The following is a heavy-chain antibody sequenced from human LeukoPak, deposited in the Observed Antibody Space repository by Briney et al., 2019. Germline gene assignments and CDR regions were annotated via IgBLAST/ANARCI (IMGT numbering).Heavy chain of an antibody. Sequence: SETLSLTCTVSGYSISSGFHWGWIRQPPGKGLEWIASMYHSGSTYYNPSLKSRVTISVDTSKNHFSLKLSSVTAADTAVYYCARAEKSWIQLWFTWGQGTLVTVSS. CDR2: MYHSGST. CDR3: ARAEKSWIQLWFT. CDR1: GYSISSGFH. D-gene: IGHD5-18*01. V-gene: IGHV4-38-2*02. J-gene: IGHJ5*02.